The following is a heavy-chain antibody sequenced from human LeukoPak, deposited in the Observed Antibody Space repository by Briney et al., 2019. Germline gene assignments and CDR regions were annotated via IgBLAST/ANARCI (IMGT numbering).Heavy chain of an antibody. CDR2: ISGSGGST. CDR1: GFTFSSYA. CDR3: ATTVGSYYYYMDV. D-gene: IGHD4-11*01. V-gene: IGHV3-23*01. J-gene: IGHJ6*03. Sequence: PGGSLRLSCAASGFTFSSYAMSWVRQAPGKGLEWVSAISGSGGSTYYADSVKGRFTISRDNSKNTLYLQMNSLRAEDTAVYYCATTVGSYYYYMDVWGKGTTVTVSS.